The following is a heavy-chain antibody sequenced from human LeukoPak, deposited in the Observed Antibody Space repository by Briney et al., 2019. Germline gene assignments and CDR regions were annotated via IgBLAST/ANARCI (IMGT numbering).Heavy chain of an antibody. J-gene: IGHJ4*02. V-gene: IGHV4-61*02. D-gene: IGHD6-19*01. Sequence: PSQTLSFTCTVSGGSISSGSYYWSWIRQPAGKGLEWIGRIYTSGSNNYNPSLKSRVTISVDTSKNQFSLKLSSVTAADTAVYYCARASYSSGWYFDYWGQGNLVTVSS. CDR1: GGSISSGSYY. CDR2: IYTSGSN. CDR3: ARASYSSGWYFDY.